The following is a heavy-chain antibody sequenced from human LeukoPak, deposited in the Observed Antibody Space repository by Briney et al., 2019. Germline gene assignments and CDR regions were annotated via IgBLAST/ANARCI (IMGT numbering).Heavy chain of an antibody. V-gene: IGHV1-69*05. J-gene: IGHJ3*02. CDR2: TIPIFGTA. CDR3: ARETTRMNWNYRAFDI. D-gene: IGHD1-7*01. CDR1: GGTFSSYA. Sequence: GASVTVSCKASGGTFSSYAISWVRQAPGQGLEWRGGTIPIFGTANYAQKFQGRVTITTDESTSTAYMELSSLRSEDTAVYYCARETTRMNWNYRAFDIWGQGTMVTVSS.